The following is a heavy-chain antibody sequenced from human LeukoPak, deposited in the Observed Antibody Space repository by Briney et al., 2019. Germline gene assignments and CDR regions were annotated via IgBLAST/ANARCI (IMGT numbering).Heavy chain of an antibody. CDR1: GFTFSSYS. J-gene: IGHJ4*02. V-gene: IGHV3-21*01. Sequence: GGSLRLSCAASGFTFSSYSMNWVRQAPGKGLEWVSSISSSSSYIYYAGSVKGRFTISRDNAKNSLYLQMNSLRAEDTAVYYCARDLGLLWFGELPEYFDYWGQGTLVTVSS. CDR3: ARDLGLLWFGELPEYFDY. D-gene: IGHD3-10*01. CDR2: ISSSSSYI.